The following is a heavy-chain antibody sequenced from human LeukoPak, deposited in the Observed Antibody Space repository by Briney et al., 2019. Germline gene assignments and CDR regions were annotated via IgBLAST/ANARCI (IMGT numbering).Heavy chain of an antibody. J-gene: IGHJ6*03. V-gene: IGHV3-33*01. Sequence: GRSLILSCAASGFTFSRYGIHWVRQAPGKGLEWVAVTWYDGSQEYYADSVKGRFTISGDSSMNTLFLLMVSLRAEDTAVYYCARDEKSTVYDFWSGNYYYYYMDVWGKGTTVTVSS. CDR1: GFTFSRYG. D-gene: IGHD3-3*01. CDR2: TWYDGSQE. CDR3: ARDEKSTVYDFWSGNYYYYYMDV.